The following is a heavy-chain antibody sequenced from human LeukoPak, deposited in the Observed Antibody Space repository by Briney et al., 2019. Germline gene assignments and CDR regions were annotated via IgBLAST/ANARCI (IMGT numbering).Heavy chain of an antibody. J-gene: IGHJ4*02. D-gene: IGHD4-11*01. CDR2: IYYSGST. V-gene: IGHV4-39*01. Sequence: PSEALSLTCTVPGGSITNTDCYWGWIRQPPGKGLEWLASIYYSGSTYYSPSLKSRLTISLDTSKNQFSLKLTSVTAADTAVYYCARQVYGSNWSRHFGYWGQGTLVTVSS. CDR3: ARQVYGSNWSRHFGY. CDR1: GGSITNTDCY.